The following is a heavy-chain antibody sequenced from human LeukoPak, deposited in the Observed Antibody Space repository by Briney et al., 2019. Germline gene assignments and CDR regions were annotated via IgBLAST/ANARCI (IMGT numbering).Heavy chain of an antibody. J-gene: IGHJ6*03. CDR1: GFTFSSYE. V-gene: IGHV3-48*03. CDR2: ISSSGSTI. Sequence: GGSLRLSCAASGFTFSSYEMNWVRQAPGKGLEGVSYISSSGSTIYYADSVKGRFTISRDNAKNSLYLQMNSVRAEDTAVYYCARDGYHYYGSGTYFGYYYMDVWGKGTTVTISS. CDR3: ARDGYHYYGSGTYFGYYYMDV. D-gene: IGHD3-10*01.